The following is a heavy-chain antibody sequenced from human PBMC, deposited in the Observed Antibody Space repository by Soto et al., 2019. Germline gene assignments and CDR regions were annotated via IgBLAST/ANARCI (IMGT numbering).Heavy chain of an antibody. CDR2: IYYSGST. CDR3: ASDRTYYHGLGSKSPYGLDV. CDR1: GDSISSGGYY. J-gene: IGHJ6*02. Sequence: QVHLQESGPGLVKPSQTLSLTCTVSGDSISSGGYYWTWIRQHPGKGLEWIGYIYYSGSTYYTPSLKSRITISINTSKNQFSLKVNSVTAADTAVYYCASDRTYYHGLGSKSPYGLDVWGQGTTVTVSS. V-gene: IGHV4-31*03. D-gene: IGHD3-10*01.